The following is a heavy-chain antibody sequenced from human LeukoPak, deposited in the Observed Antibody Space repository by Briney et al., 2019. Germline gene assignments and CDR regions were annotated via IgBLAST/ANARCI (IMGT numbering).Heavy chain of an antibody. J-gene: IGHJ6*03. CDR3: ARGTSGYSNYYYSYYMDV. Sequence: SETLSLTCTVSGDSIYSYYWSWIRQPAGKGLEWIGRLFSSGKPNYNPSLRSRVTMSVDRSKNQFSLRLSSVTAADTAVYYCARGTSGYSNYYYSYYMDVWGKGTTVTISS. D-gene: IGHD3-22*01. V-gene: IGHV4-4*07. CDR1: GDSIYSYY. CDR2: LFSSGKP.